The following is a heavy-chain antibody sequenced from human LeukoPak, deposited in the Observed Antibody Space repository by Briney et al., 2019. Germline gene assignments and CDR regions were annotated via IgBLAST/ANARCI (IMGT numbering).Heavy chain of an antibody. J-gene: IGHJ3*02. CDR1: GGSISSYY. Sequence: SETLSLTCTVSGGSISSYYWSWIRQPPGKGLEWIGYIYYSGSTNYNPSLKSRVTISVDTSKNQFSLKLSSVTAADTAVYYCARTCGSGSYYKFVAFDIWGQGTMVTVSS. D-gene: IGHD3-10*01. CDR3: ARTCGSGSYYKFVAFDI. CDR2: IYYSGST. V-gene: IGHV4-59*01.